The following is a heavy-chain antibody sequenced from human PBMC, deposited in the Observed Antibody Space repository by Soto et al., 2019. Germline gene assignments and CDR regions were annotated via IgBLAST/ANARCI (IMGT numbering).Heavy chain of an antibody. CDR1: GFTFGSYG. D-gene: IGHD5-18*01. CDR2: ISYDGSNK. J-gene: IGHJ4*02. Sequence: QVQLVESGGGVVQPGRSLRLSCAASGFTFGSYGMHWVRQAPGKGLEWVAVISYDGSNKYYADSVKGRFTISRDNSKNTLYLQMNSLRAEDTAVYYRATLSAARHFDYWGQGTLVTVSS. CDR3: ATLSAARHFDY. V-gene: IGHV3-30*03.